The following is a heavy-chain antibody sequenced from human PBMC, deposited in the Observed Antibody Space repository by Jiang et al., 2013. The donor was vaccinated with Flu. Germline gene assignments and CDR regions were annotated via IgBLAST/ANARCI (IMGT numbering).Heavy chain of an antibody. D-gene: IGHD2-15*01. V-gene: IGHV1-2*02. Sequence: NPNSGGTNYAQKFQGRVTMTRDTSISTAYMELSSLRSEDTAVYYCARGRQGYCSGGSCYSAYYYYYYMDVWGKGTTVTVSS. CDR3: ARGRQGYCSGGSCYSAYYYYYYMDV. CDR2: NPNSGGT. J-gene: IGHJ6*03.